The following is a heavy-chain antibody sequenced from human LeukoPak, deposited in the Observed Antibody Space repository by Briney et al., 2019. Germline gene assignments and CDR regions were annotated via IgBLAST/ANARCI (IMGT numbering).Heavy chain of an antibody. CDR2: INPSGGST. CDR1: GYTFTSYY. J-gene: IGHJ5*02. CDR3: ARAQPGPLWFGEAIHTPGAWFDP. D-gene: IGHD3-10*01. Sequence: ASVKVSCKASGYTFTSYYMHWVRQAPGQGLEWMGIINPSGGSTSYAQKFQGRVTMTRDTSTSTVYMELRSLRSDDTAVYYCARAQPGPLWFGEAIHTPGAWFDPWGQGTLVTVSS. V-gene: IGHV1-46*01.